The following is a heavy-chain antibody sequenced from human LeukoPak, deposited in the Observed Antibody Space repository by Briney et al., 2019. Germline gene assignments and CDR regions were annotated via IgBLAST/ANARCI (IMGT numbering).Heavy chain of an antibody. J-gene: IGHJ5*02. D-gene: IGHD3-3*01. CDR3: ARVKDFWSGYYKGNWFDP. Sequence: SGPTLVKPTQTLTLTCTFSGFSLSTSGVGLGWIRQPPGKALEWLALIYWNDDKRYSPSLKSRLTITKDTSKNQVVLTMTNMDPVDTATYYCARVKDFWSGYYKGNWFDPWGQGTLVTVSS. CDR1: GFSLSTSGVG. CDR2: IYWNDDK. V-gene: IGHV2-5*01.